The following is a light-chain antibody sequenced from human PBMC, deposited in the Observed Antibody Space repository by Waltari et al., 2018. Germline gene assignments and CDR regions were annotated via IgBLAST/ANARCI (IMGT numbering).Light chain of an antibody. Sequence: HSALTQPPSASGSPGQSVTISCTRSSDVDDYNYVPWYQQHPGKAPKVIISEVNKRPPGVPDRFSGSRSGNTASLTVSGLQAEDEADYYCGSYTGSNNWVFGGGTKLTVL. J-gene: IGLJ3*02. CDR1: SDVDDYNY. V-gene: IGLV2-8*01. CDR3: GSYTGSNNWV. CDR2: EVN.